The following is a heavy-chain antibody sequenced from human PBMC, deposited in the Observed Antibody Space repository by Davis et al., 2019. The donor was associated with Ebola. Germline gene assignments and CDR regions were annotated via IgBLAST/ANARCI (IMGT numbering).Heavy chain of an antibody. CDR1: GYTFTSYG. J-gene: IGHJ6*02. D-gene: IGHD4-23*01. Sequence: ASVKVSCKASGYTFTSYGISWVRQAPGQGLEWMGWISAYNGNTNYAQKLQGRVTMTTDTSTSTAYMELRSLRSDDTAVYYCARDGFLGYGGYYYYGMDVWGQGTTVTVSS. CDR3: ARDGFLGYGGYYYYGMDV. V-gene: IGHV1-18*01. CDR2: ISAYNGNT.